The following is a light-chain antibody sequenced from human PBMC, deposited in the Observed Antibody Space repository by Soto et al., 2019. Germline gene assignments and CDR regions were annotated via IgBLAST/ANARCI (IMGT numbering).Light chain of an antibody. CDR3: VSSTAGETYV. Sequence: VLTQPASVSGSPGQSITISCTGTSSDVGAYIFVSWYQQYPGKAPKLMIYDITNRPSGVSNRFSGSKAGNTASLTISGLQSEDEDAYHGVSSTAGETYVIGAGTKVTV. CDR2: DIT. CDR1: SSDVGAYIF. V-gene: IGLV2-14*01. J-gene: IGLJ1*01.